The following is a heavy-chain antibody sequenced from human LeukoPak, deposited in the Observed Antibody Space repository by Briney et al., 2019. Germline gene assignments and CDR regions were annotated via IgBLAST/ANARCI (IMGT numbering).Heavy chain of an antibody. V-gene: IGHV3-48*03. CDR1: GFTFSSYE. D-gene: IGHD4-17*01. CDR3: ARNRGEPLDY. CDR2: ISSSGSTI. J-gene: IGHJ4*02. Sequence: PGGSLRLSCAASGFTFSSYEMNWVRQAPGKGLEWVSYISSSGSTIYYADSVKGRFTISRDNAKNSLHLQMNNLRAEDTAVYYCARNRGEPLDYWGQGTLVTVSS.